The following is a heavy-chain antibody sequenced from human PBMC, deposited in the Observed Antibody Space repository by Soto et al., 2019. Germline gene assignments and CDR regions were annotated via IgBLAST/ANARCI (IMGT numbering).Heavy chain of an antibody. J-gene: IGHJ4*02. CDR2: ISSSSSYI. CDR1: GFTFSSYS. Sequence: GGSLRLSCAASGFTFSSYSMNWVRQAPGKGLEWVSSISSSSSYIYYADSVKGRFTISRDNAKNSLYLQMNSLRAEDTAVYYCARDLIGRIVVVPAATNIDYWGQGTLVTVSS. V-gene: IGHV3-21*01. CDR3: ARDLIGRIVVVPAATNIDY. D-gene: IGHD2-2*01.